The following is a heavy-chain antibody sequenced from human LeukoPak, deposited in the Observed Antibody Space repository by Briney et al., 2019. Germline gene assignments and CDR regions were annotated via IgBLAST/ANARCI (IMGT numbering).Heavy chain of an antibody. J-gene: IGHJ6*02. D-gene: IGHD4-17*01. CDR1: GFTVSSNY. CDR3: SGTDYGDYSTGYYGMDV. CDR2: IYSGGST. V-gene: IGHV3-66*01. Sequence: GGSLRLSCAASGFTVSSNYMSWVRQAPGKGLEWVSVIYSGGSTYYADSVKGRFTISRDNSKNTLYLQMNSLRAEDTAVYYCSGTDYGDYSTGYYGMDVWGQGTTVTVSS.